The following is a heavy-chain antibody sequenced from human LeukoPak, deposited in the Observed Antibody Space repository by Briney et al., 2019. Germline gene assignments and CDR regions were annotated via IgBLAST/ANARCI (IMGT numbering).Heavy chain of an antibody. J-gene: IGHJ4*02. Sequence: PSETLSLTCTVSGGSISSGGYYWSWVRQAPGKGLEWVSVISGSGGSTYYADSVKGRFTISRDSSKNTLYLQMNSLRAEDTAIYYCAKGNYISGSSTIDYWGQGILVTVSS. CDR1: GGSISSGGYY. D-gene: IGHD3-10*01. CDR2: ISGSGGST. V-gene: IGHV3-23*01. CDR3: AKGNYISGSSTIDY.